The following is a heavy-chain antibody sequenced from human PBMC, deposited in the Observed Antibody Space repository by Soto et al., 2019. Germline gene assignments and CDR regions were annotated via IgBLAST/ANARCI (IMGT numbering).Heavy chain of an antibody. CDR1: GYTFTGYY. D-gene: IGHD5-18*01. Sequence: ASVKVSCKASGYTFTGYYMHWVRQAPGQGLEWMGWINPNSGGTNYAQKFQGRVTMTRDTSISTAYMELSRLRSDDTAVYYCAAGYSYGPTPHYYYYGMDVWVQGTTVTVSS. CDR3: AAGYSYGPTPHYYYYGMDV. CDR2: INPNSGGT. V-gene: IGHV1-2*02. J-gene: IGHJ6*02.